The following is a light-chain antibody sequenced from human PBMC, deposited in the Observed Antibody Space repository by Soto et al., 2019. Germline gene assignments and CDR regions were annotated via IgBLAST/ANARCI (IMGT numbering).Light chain of an antibody. V-gene: IGKV1-5*03. CDR3: QQYNSNPPWT. CDR2: KAS. J-gene: IGKJ1*01. Sequence: DIQMTQSPSTLYASVGERVTITCRASQSISDWLAWYQQKPGKAPKLLIYKASSLESGVSSRFSGSGSGTEFTLSISSLQPDDFATYYCQQYNSNPPWTFGQGTKVEI. CDR1: QSISDW.